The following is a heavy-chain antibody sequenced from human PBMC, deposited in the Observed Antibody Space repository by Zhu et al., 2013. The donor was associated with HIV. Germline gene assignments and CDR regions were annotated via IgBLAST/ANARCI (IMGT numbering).Heavy chain of an antibody. CDR2: IVVGSGNT. D-gene: IGHD4-17*01. CDR1: GFTFTSSA. J-gene: IGHJ3*02. CDR3: AAGGVTTVTYWSVFDI. Sequence: QLVQSGAEVKKPGTSVKVSCKASGFTFTSSAVQWVRQARGQRLEWIGWIVVGSGNTNYAQKFQERVTITRDMSTSTAYMELSSLRSEDTAVYYCAAGGVTTVTYWSVFDIWGQGTMVTVSS. V-gene: IGHV1-58*01.